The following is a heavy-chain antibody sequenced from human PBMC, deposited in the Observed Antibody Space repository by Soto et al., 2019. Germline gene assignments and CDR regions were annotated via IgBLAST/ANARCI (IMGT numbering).Heavy chain of an antibody. J-gene: IGHJ6*02. D-gene: IGHD3-22*01. CDR2: ISWESGTA. V-gene: IGHV3-9*01. CDR1: GFTFHEHA. Sequence: EVQLVESGGGLVQPGGSLRLSCAASGFTFHEHAMHWVPQVPGRGLECVSSISWESGTADYGDYVKGRFTISRDNAKNAFYLQMNTLRPEDTGIYYCAKDELGDWRAPRGGYYPYPGMDVWCQGTTVTVSS. CDR3: AKDELGDWRAPRGGYYPYPGMDV.